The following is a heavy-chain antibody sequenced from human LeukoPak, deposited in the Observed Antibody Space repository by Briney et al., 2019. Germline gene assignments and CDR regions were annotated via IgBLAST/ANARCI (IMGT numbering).Heavy chain of an antibody. D-gene: IGHD4-11*01. J-gene: IGHJ6*03. CDR1: GGSISSSSYY. V-gene: IGHV4-39*07. CDR3: ARDSLIGPYSNYGPGWLGYYYYYMDV. CDR2: IYYSGST. Sequence: PSETLSLTCTVSGGSISSSSYYWGWIRQPPGKGLEWIGSIYYSGSTYYNPSLKSRVTISVDTSKNQFSLKLSSVTAADTAVYYCARDSLIGPYSNYGPGWLGYYYYYMDVWGKGTTVTVSS.